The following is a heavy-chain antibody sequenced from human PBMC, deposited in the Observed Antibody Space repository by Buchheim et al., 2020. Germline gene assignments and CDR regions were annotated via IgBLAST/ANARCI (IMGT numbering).Heavy chain of an antibody. CDR2: ISYDGSNK. D-gene: IGHD3-10*01. CDR3: AKGSARFGELSYYGMDV. J-gene: IGHJ6*02. Sequence: QVQLVESGGGVVQPGRSLRLSCAASGFTFSSYGMHWVRQAPGKGLEWVAVISYDGSNKYYADSVKGRFTISRDNSKNTLYLQMNSLRAEDTAVYYCAKGSARFGELSYYGMDVWGQGTT. CDR1: GFTFSSYG. V-gene: IGHV3-30*18.